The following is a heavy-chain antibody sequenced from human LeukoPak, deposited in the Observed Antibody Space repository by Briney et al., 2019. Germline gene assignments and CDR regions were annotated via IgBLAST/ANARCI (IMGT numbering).Heavy chain of an antibody. V-gene: IGHV4-34*01. CDR1: GGSFSGYY. J-gene: IGHJ1*01. CDR2: INHSGST. Sequence: SETLSLTCAVYGGSFSGYYWSWTRQPPGKGLEWIGEINHSGSTNYNPSLKSRVTISVDTSKNQFSLKLSSVTAADTAVYYCALYYYDSSGHFQHWGQGTLVTVSS. D-gene: IGHD3-22*01. CDR3: ALYYYDSSGHFQH.